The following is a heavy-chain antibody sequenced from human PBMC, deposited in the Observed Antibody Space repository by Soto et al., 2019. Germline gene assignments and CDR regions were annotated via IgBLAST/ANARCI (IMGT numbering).Heavy chain of an antibody. J-gene: IGHJ6*02. Sequence: XGSLRLSCAASGFTFSGYRMNWVRQAPGKGLEWVASISTRSDIYYADSVKGRFTISRDNAKNSVSLQMNSLRVEDTAVYYCAREETAWPLAYGLDVWGQGNTVTISS. CDR1: GFTFSGYR. CDR3: AREETAWPLAYGLDV. CDR2: ISTRSDI. V-gene: IGHV3-21*01. D-gene: IGHD2-21*02.